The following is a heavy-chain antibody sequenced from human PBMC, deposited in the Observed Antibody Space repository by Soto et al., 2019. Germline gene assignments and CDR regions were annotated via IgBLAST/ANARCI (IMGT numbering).Heavy chain of an antibody. J-gene: IGHJ4*02. Sequence: PGGSLRLSCAASGFVFDAHAMHWVRPAPGKGLEWVSGISWNGGIIKYADSVKGRFTSSRDKAKNALYLQMSRVTGADPAVYYCVRNGDGYNLYFDVWGQGTQVTVSS. CDR2: ISWNGGII. V-gene: IGHV3-9*01. CDR1: GFVFDAHA. CDR3: VRNGDGYNLYFDV. D-gene: IGHD5-12*01.